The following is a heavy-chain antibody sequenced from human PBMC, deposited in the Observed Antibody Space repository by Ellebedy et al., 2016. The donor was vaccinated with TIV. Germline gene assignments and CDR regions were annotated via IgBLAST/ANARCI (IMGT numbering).Heavy chain of an antibody. CDR1: GDSITSFS. J-gene: IGHJ3*02. Sequence: SETLSLXXTVSGDSITSFSWSWIRQSAGKGLEWIGRIHTSGNINYNPSLKSRLTMSLDTSKNQFSLKLNSMTAADTGVYYCARTVAGTRFDAFDIWGQGTMVTVSS. CDR2: IHTSGNI. D-gene: IGHD6-19*01. V-gene: IGHV4-4*07. CDR3: ARTVAGTRFDAFDI.